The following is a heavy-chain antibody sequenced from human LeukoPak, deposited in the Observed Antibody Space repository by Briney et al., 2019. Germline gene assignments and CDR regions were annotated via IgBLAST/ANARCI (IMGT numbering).Heavy chain of an antibody. D-gene: IGHD5-18*01. CDR2: ISSSGSTI. Sequence: PGGSLRLSCAASGFTFSDYYMSWIRQAPGKGLEWVSYISSSGSTIYYADSVKSRFTISRDNAKNSLYLQMNSLRAEDTAVYYCARVGDTAMVTNYYYYYTDVWGKGTTVTVSS. CDR1: GFTFSDYY. CDR3: ARVGDTAMVTNYYYYYTDV. J-gene: IGHJ6*03. V-gene: IGHV3-11*04.